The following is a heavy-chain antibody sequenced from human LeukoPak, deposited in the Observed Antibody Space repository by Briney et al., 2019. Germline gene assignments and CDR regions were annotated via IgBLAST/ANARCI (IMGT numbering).Heavy chain of an antibody. V-gene: IGHV1-69*05. Sequence: ASVKVSCKASGGTFSSYAISWVRQAPGQGLEWMGGIIPIFGTANYAQKLQGRVTMTTDTSTSTAYMELRSLRSDDTAVYYCAREPPKRRYCSSTSCYHNWFDPWGQGTLVTVSS. CDR1: GGTFSSYA. CDR3: AREPPKRRYCSSTSCYHNWFDP. D-gene: IGHD2-2*01. CDR2: IIPIFGTA. J-gene: IGHJ5*02.